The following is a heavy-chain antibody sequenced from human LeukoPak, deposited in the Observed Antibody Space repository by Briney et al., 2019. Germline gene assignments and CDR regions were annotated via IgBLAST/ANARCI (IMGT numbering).Heavy chain of an antibody. D-gene: IGHD3-22*01. CDR1: GFTFSSYA. V-gene: IGHV3-23*01. CDR3: AKGSYYDSSGSFYFDY. J-gene: IGHJ4*02. CDR2: ISGSGDNT. Sequence: GGSLRLSCAASGFTFSSYAMSWVRQAPGKGLEWVSGISGSGDNTYYADSVKGRFTISRDNSKNTLYVQVNSLGTEDTAAYYYAKGSYYDSSGSFYFDYWGQGTLVTVSS.